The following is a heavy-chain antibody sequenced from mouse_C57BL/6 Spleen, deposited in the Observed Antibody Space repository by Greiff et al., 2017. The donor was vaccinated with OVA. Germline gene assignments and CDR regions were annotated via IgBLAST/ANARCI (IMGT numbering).Heavy chain of an antibody. Sequence: QVQLKQSGAELVKPGASVKLSCKASGYTFTEYTIHWVKQRSGQGLEWIGWFYPGSGSIKYNEKFKDKATLTADKSSSTVYMELSRLTSEDSAVYFCARHETPYYYGSSYDYAMDYWGQGTSVTVSS. D-gene: IGHD1-1*01. CDR2: FYPGSGSI. CDR1: GYTFTEYT. V-gene: IGHV1-62-2*01. J-gene: IGHJ4*01. CDR3: ARHETPYYYGSSYDYAMDY.